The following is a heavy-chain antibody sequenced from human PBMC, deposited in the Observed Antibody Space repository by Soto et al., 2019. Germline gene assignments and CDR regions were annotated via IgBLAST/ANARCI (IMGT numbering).Heavy chain of an antibody. CDR3: ARGPIVVVPAATHYYYYGMDV. D-gene: IGHD2-2*01. CDR1: GGSFSGYY. J-gene: IGHJ6*02. Sequence: PSETLSLTCAVYGGSFSGYYWSWIRQPPGKGLEWIGEINHSGSTNYNPSLKSRVTISVDTSKNQFSLKLSSVTAADTAVYYCARGPIVVVPAATHYYYYGMDVWGQGTTVT. V-gene: IGHV4-34*01. CDR2: INHSGST.